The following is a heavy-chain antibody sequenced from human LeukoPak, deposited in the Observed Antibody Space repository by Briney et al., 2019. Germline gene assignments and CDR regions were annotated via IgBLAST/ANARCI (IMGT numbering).Heavy chain of an antibody. CDR3: VRGPPLTYYYDSSGLPIDY. V-gene: IGHV1-18*01. J-gene: IGHJ4*02. CDR2: ISAYNGNT. Sequence: ASVKVSCKASGYTFTSYGISWVRQAPGQGLEWMGWISAYNGNTNYAQKFQGRVTMTRDTSISTAYMELSRLRSDDTAVYYCVRGPPLTYYYDSSGLPIDYWGQGTLVTVSS. CDR1: GYTFTSYG. D-gene: IGHD3-22*01.